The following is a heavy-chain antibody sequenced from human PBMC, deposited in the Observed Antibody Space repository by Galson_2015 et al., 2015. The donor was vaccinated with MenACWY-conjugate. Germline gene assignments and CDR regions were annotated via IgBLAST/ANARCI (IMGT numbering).Heavy chain of an antibody. Sequence: SVKVSCKVSGYTLTEISIHWVRQAPGKGLEWMGWINAGHGRTKYSQKFQGRVTITRDTFATTAYMELSSLTSEDTAVYYYARDSGPIEFVDHWGQGTLVTVSS. CDR2: INAGHGRT. CDR3: ARDSGPIEFVDH. J-gene: IGHJ5*02. V-gene: IGHV1-3*01. D-gene: IGHD7-27*01. CDR1: GYTLTEIS.